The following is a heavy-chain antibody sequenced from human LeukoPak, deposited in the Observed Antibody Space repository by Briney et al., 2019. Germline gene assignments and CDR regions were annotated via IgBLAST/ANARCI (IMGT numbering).Heavy chain of an antibody. CDR3: ARDPGKGDVAVAPYYFDY. Sequence: SETLSLTCTVSGGSISSGDYYWSWIRQPPGKGLEWIGYIYYSGSTYYNPSLKSRVTISVDRSKNQFSLKLSSVTAADTAVYYCARDPGKGDVAVAPYYFDYWGQGTLVTVSS. CDR1: GGSISSGDYY. V-gene: IGHV4-30-4*01. J-gene: IGHJ4*02. D-gene: IGHD6-19*01. CDR2: IYYSGST.